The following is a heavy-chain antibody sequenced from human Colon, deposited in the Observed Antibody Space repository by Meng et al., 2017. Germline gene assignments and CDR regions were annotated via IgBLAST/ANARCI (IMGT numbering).Heavy chain of an antibody. CDR2: INHSGGA. J-gene: IGHJ4*02. V-gene: IGHV4-34*02. D-gene: IGHD3-16*01. CDR3: ARVDFRGKTADSTGLGH. Sequence: VQLQRWGAGPLKPSEPLSLTCAGYDGAFSDYYWSWIRQPPGKGLEWIGEINHSGGANYNPSLQSRVTISVDTSKNQFSLKLSSVIAADTAVYYCARVDFRGKTADSTGLGHWGQGTLVTVSS. CDR1: DGAFSDYY.